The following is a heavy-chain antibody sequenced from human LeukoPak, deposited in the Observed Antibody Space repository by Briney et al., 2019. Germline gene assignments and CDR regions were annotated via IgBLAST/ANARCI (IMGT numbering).Heavy chain of an antibody. V-gene: IGHV3-48*03. D-gene: IGHD6-19*01. CDR1: GFTFSSYE. J-gene: IGHJ4*02. CDR2: ISSSGSTI. CDR3: ASTPIYAPVAGKGGY. Sequence: PGGSLRLSCAASGFTFSSYEMNWVRQAPGKGLEWVSYISSSGSTIYYADSVKGRFTISRDNAKNSLYLQMNSLRAEDTAVYYCASTPIYAPVAGKGGYWGQGTLVTVSS.